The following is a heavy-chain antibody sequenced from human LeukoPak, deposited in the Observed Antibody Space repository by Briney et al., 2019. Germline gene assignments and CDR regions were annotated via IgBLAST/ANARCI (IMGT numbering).Heavy chain of an antibody. CDR3: TKESNWNSLVDY. V-gene: IGHV3-7*01. CDR1: GFTFSSYA. D-gene: IGHD1-1*01. CDR2: IKQDGSEK. Sequence: GGSLRLSCAASGFTFSSYAMHWVRQAPGKGLEWVANIKQDGSEKYYVDSVKGRFTISRDNAKNSLYLQMNSLRAEDTAVYYCTKESNWNSLVDYWGQGTLVTVSS. J-gene: IGHJ4*02.